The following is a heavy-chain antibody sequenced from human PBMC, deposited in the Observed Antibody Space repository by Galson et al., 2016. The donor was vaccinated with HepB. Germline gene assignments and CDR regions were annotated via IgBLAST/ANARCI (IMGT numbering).Heavy chain of an antibody. CDR1: GFTFSDYY. V-gene: IGHV3-11*01. CDR2: INKSDRKI. Sequence: SLRLSCAASGFTFSDYYMNWIRQAPGKGLEWVSHINKSDRKIYYADSVKGRFTIYRDNVKKLLYLQMNSLRAEDTAVYYCARSLTGSYDFWGAIYNYYAMDVWGQGTTVIVS. CDR3: ARSLTGSYDFWGAIYNYYAMDV. J-gene: IGHJ6*02. D-gene: IGHD3-3*01.